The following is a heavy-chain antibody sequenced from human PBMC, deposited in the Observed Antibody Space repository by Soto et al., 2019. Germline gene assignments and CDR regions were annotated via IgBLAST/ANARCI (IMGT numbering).Heavy chain of an antibody. Sequence: PGGSLRLSCAASGFTFSSYAMSWVRQAPGKGLEWVSAISGSGGSTHYADSVKGRFTISRDNSKSMLYLQMSILRAEDTGTYFCAKDLYGDTWPLEFWGQGALVTVSS. V-gene: IGHV3-23*01. CDR3: AKDLYGDTWPLEF. J-gene: IGHJ4*02. D-gene: IGHD3-10*01. CDR1: GFTFSSYA. CDR2: ISGSGGST.